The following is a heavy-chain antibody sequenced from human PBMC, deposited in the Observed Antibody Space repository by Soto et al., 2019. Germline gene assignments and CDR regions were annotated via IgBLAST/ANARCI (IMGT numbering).Heavy chain of an antibody. V-gene: IGHV1-69*13. CDR3: AHSRGVVVPFSDP. CDR2: IIPIFGTA. D-gene: IGHD2-2*01. J-gene: IGHJ5*02. Sequence: GASVKVSCKASGGTFSSYAISWVRQAPGQGLEWMGGIIPIFGTANYAQKFRGRVTITADESTSTAYMELSSLRSVDTATYYCAHSRGVVVPFSDPWGQGTLVTVSS. CDR1: GGTFSSYA.